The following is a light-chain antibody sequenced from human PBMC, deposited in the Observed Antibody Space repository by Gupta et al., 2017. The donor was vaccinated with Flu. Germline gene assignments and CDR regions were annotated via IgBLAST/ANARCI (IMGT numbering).Light chain of an antibody. Sequence: DIQMTQSPSSLSASVGDRVTITCRASQSISSYLNWYQQKPGKAPKLLIYAASSLQSGFPSRFIGSRPGTDFILTISSLQPDNFATYYCQQSYSTPQFTFGPGTKVEI. CDR1: QSISSY. J-gene: IGKJ3*01. CDR3: QQSYSTPQFT. V-gene: IGKV1-39*01. CDR2: AAS.